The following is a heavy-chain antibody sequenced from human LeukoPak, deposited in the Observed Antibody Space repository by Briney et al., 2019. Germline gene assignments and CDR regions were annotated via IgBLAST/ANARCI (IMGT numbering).Heavy chain of an antibody. CDR1: GGSFSGNY. CDR3: ARGNWFGP. J-gene: IGHJ5*02. CDR2: ITHIGST. V-gene: IGHV4-34*01. Sequence: SETLSLTCEVYGGSFSGNYWSWIRQPPGKGLEWIGEITHIGSTNYSPSLKSRVTISQDTSKNQFSLKLNSVTAADTAVYYCARGNWFGPWGPGTLVTVSS.